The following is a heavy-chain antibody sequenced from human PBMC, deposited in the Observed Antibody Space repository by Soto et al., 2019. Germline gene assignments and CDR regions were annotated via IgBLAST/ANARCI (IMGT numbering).Heavy chain of an antibody. V-gene: IGHV4-30-4*01. CDR2: IYYRGST. CDR1: GGSISSGDYY. CDR3: ARDGGGDYHPHFGY. Sequence: QVQLQESGPGLVKPSQTLSLTCTVSGGSISSGDYYWSWIRQPPGKGLEWIGYIYYRGSTYYNPSIKSRVTISVDTSKNQFSLKLSSVTAADTAVYYCARDGGGDYHPHFGYWGQGTLVTVSS. J-gene: IGHJ4*02. D-gene: IGHD2-21*02.